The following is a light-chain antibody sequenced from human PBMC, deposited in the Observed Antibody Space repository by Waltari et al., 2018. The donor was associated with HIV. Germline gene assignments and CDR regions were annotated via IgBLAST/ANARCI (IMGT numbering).Light chain of an antibody. Sequence: EIVLTQSTGTLSLSPGEGATLSCRASQTVTSSHLAWYQQRPGQAPRLVIYDASNRPTGIPGRFSGSGSGTDFTLTISRLEPEDFAVYYCHQYAASPRTFGQGTKVEIK. CDR1: QTVTSSH. J-gene: IGKJ2*01. CDR2: DAS. V-gene: IGKV3-20*01. CDR3: HQYAASPRT.